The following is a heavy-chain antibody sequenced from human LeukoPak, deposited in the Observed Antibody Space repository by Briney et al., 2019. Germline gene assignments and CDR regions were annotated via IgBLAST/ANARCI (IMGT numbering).Heavy chain of an antibody. D-gene: IGHD2-2*01. CDR1: GGSVSSSNW. CDR3: ARDQLYCSSSSCRNLGWFDP. V-gene: IGHV4-4*02. CDR2: IYYSGST. Sequence: SETLSLTCAVSGGSVSSSNWWSWVRQPPGKGLEWIGEIYYSGSTNYNPSLKSRATISVDKSKNQFSLRLISVTAADTAVYYCARDQLYCSSSSCRNLGWFDPWGQGTLVTVSS. J-gene: IGHJ5*02.